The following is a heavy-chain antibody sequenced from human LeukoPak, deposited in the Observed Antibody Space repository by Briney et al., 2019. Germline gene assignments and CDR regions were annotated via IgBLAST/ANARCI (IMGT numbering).Heavy chain of an antibody. V-gene: IGHV3-30*18. CDR1: GFTFSSYG. CDR2: ISYDGSNK. Sequence: GGSLRLSCAASGFTFSSYGMHWVRQAPGKGLEWVAVISYDGSNKYYADSVKGRFTISRDNSKNTLYLQMNSLRAEDTAVYYCAKDYTTVTPYYFDYWGQGTLVTVSS. D-gene: IGHD4-17*01. CDR3: AKDYTTVTPYYFDY. J-gene: IGHJ4*02.